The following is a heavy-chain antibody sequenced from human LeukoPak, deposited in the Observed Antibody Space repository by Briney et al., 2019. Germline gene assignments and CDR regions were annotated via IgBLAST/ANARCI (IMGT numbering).Heavy chain of an antibody. Sequence: GGSLRLSCAASGFIVSENYMSWVRQAPGKGLEWVSTVYSGGLTFYADPVKGRFTISRDNSKSTLYLQMSSLRAEDTAVYYCVRDRWPGLGDFWGQGTTVTVSS. V-gene: IGHV3-66*01. D-gene: IGHD6-19*01. CDR1: GFIVSENY. J-gene: IGHJ6*02. CDR3: VRDRWPGLGDF. CDR2: VYSGGLT.